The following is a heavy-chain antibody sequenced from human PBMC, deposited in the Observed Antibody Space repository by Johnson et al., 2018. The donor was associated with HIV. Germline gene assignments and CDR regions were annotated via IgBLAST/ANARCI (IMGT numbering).Heavy chain of an antibody. CDR3: ARGDGYRRAFDI. J-gene: IGHJ3*02. CDR2: INSDGSST. V-gene: IGHV3-74*02. D-gene: IGHD1-1*01. Sequence: VQLVESGGGLVQPGGSLRLSCAASGFTFSSYAMHWVRQAPGKGLEWVSRINSDGSSTSYADSVKGRFTISRDNAKNSLYLQMNSLRAEDTAVYYCARGDGYRRAFDIWGQGTMVTVSS. CDR1: GFTFSSYA.